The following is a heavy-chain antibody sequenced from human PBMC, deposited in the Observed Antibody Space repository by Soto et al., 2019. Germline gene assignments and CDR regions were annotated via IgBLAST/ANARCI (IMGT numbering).Heavy chain of an antibody. Sequence: PSETLSLTCSVSGDSIGRYYWSWIRQPPGKGLEWLGYVYYTGSTNYNPSLKSRVAISVDTSKSQFSLKLSSVTAADKAVYYCARGGGYDSFDFWGQGIQVTVSS. CDR1: GDSIGRYY. J-gene: IGHJ4*02. CDR3: ARGGGYDSFDF. CDR2: VYYTGST. V-gene: IGHV4-59*01. D-gene: IGHD2-15*01.